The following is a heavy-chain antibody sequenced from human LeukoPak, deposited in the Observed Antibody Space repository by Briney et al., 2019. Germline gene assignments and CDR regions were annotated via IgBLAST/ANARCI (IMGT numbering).Heavy chain of an antibody. CDR1: GFTFSDYY. V-gene: IGHV3-11*03. D-gene: IGHD1-26*01. Sequence: PGGSLRLSCAASGFTFSDYYMSWIRQAPGKGLEWISYISVSGSYTNYADSVKGRFTISRDNAKNSLHLQMISLRAEDTAVYYCARCGTPNNYYGYGVDVWGQGTTVIVSS. J-gene: IGHJ6*02. CDR2: ISVSGSYT. CDR3: ARCGTPNNYYGYGVDV.